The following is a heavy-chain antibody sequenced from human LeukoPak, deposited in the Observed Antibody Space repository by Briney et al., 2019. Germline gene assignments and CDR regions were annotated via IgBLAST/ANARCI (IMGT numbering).Heavy chain of an antibody. D-gene: IGHD1-14*01. CDR3: ARDLSPETTDFYLDAFDA. J-gene: IGHJ3*01. Sequence: GGSLRLSCTAWGFTFCDYLMTWVRQCPGKGLEWVANIQQDGSVTHYMDSLEGRFTISRDNSRKSVYLQMDSLRADDTAVYYSARDLSPETTDFYLDAFDAWGQGTRVTVSS. V-gene: IGHV3-7*01. CDR2: IQQDGSVT. CDR1: GFTFCDYL.